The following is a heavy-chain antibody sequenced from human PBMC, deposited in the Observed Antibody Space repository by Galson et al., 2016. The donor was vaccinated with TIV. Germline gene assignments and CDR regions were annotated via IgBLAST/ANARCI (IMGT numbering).Heavy chain of an antibody. CDR2: INHSGTT. CDR1: GGSFSDSS. J-gene: IGHJ4*02. Sequence: ETLSLTCAVYGGSFSDSSWGWIRQPPGKGLEWIGEINHSGTTYYNPSLESRLTVSVGTSKNQFSLKLDSLTLADTAIYYCAGLHTVSVGYWGQGTLVTVSS. CDR3: AGLHTVSVGY. V-gene: IGHV4-34*01. D-gene: IGHD5/OR15-5a*01.